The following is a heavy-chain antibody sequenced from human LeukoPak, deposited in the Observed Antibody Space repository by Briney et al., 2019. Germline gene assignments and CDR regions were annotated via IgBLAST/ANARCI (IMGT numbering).Heavy chain of an antibody. CDR3: ASSPRIAVAGSHYYGMDV. Sequence: ASVKVSCKASGYTFTGYYMHWVRQAPGQGLEWMGWINPNSGGTNYAQKFQGRVTMTRDTSISTAYMELSRLRSDDTAVYYCASSPRIAVAGSHYYGMDVWGQGTTVTVSS. J-gene: IGHJ6*02. CDR2: INPNSGGT. CDR1: GYTFTGYY. V-gene: IGHV1-2*02. D-gene: IGHD6-19*01.